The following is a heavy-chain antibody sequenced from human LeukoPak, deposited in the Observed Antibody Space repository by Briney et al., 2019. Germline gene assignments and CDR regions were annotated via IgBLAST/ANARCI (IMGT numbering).Heavy chain of an antibody. J-gene: IGHJ3*02. CDR3: ARMYTPPEIVVVINAVDAFDI. CDR2: ISGSGGST. D-gene: IGHD3-22*01. Sequence: TGGSLRLSCAASGFTFSSYAMSWVRQAPGKGLEWGSAISGSGGSTYYADSVKGRFTISRDNSKNTLYLQMNSLRAEDTAVYYCARMYTPPEIVVVINAVDAFDIWGQGTMVTVSS. V-gene: IGHV3-23*01. CDR1: GFTFSSYA.